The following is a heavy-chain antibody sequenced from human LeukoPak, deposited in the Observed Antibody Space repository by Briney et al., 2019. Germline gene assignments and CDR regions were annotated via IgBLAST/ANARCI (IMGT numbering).Heavy chain of an antibody. CDR2: IRRRAYGGAA. CDR3: SRNGLVDFDY. Sequence: TGGSLRLSCAASGFTFSIFAMSWVRQPAGKGLEWVGFIRRRAYGGAAEYAASVKGRFIISRDDSKGIAYLQMNSLKTEDTAVYYCSRNGLVDFDYWGQGSRVIVSP. J-gene: IGHJ4*02. CDR1: GFTFSIFA. V-gene: IGHV3-49*04.